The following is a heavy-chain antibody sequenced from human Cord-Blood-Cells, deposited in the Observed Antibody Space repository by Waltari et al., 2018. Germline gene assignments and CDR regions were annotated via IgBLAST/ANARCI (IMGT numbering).Heavy chain of an antibody. D-gene: IGHD2-15*01. CDR3: ARVDYCSGGSCYYFQH. J-gene: IGHJ1*01. CDR2: INPNSNGT. Sequence: QVQLVQSGAEVKKPGASVKVSCKASGYTFTGYYRHWVRQAPGQGLEWMGWINPNSNGTNYAQKFQGRVTMTRDTSISTAYMELSRLRSDDTAVYYCARVDYCSGGSCYYFQHWGQGTLVTVSS. V-gene: IGHV1-2*02. CDR1: GYTFTGYY.